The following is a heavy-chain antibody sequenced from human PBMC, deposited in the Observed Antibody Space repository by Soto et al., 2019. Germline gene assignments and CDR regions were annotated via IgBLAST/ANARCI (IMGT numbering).Heavy chain of an antibody. CDR3: ARDGPRRIAAAGTHFDY. J-gene: IGHJ4*02. D-gene: IGHD6-13*01. Sequence: QVQLQESGPGLVKPSETLSLTCTVSGGSISSYYWSWIRQPAGKGLEWIGRIYTSGSTNYNPSLKSRVTMSVDTSKNQFSLKLSSVTAADTAVYYCARDGPRRIAAAGTHFDYWGQGTLVTVSS. CDR1: GGSISSYY. V-gene: IGHV4-4*07. CDR2: IYTSGST.